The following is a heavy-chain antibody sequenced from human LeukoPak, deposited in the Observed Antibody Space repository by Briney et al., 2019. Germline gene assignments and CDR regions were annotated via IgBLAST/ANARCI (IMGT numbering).Heavy chain of an antibody. J-gene: IGHJ4*02. Sequence: PGGSLRLSCAASGFTVSSNYMSWVRQAPGKGLAWVSEIYSGGSTYYADYVKGRFTISRDNSKNTLYLQMNSLKAEDTAVYYCARDSLYCSGGSCYMVEGWGQGTLVTVSS. CDR1: GFTVSSNY. D-gene: IGHD2-15*01. CDR3: ARDSLYCSGGSCYMVEG. V-gene: IGHV3-53*01. CDR2: IYSGGST.